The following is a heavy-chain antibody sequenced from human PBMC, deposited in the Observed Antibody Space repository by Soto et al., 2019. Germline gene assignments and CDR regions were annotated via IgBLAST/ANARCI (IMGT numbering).Heavy chain of an antibody. CDR1: GFTFSSYA. Sequence: PGASLRLSCAASGFTFSSYAMTWVRQAPGKGLEWVSAISGSGGSTYYADSVKGRFTISRDNSKNTLYLQMNSLRAEDTAVYYCAKDLITIFGVADYWGQGTLVTVSS. D-gene: IGHD3-3*01. J-gene: IGHJ4*02. CDR2: ISGSGGST. V-gene: IGHV3-23*01. CDR3: AKDLITIFGVADY.